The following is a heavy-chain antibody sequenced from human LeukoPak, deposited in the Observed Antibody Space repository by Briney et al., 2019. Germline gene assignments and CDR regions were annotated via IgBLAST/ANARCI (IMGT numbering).Heavy chain of an antibody. CDR2: ISYDGTNK. V-gene: IGHV3-30*04. CDR1: GFTFSSYA. J-gene: IGHJ5*02. D-gene: IGHD3-10*01. CDR3: ARAVLLWFGDKNWFDP. Sequence: GRSLRLSCAASGFTFSSYAMHWVRQAPGKGLEWVAVISYDGTNKYYTDSVKGRFTISRDNSKNTLYLEMNSLRLEDTAVYYCARAVLLWFGDKNWFDPWGQGTLVTVSS.